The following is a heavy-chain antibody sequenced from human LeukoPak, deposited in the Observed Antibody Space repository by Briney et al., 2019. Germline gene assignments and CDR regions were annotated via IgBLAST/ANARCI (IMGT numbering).Heavy chain of an antibody. J-gene: IGHJ4*02. CDR1: GFSFSSYG. Sequence: PGRSLRLSCAASGFSFSSYGMHWVRQAPGEGLEWVAVISYDGSNKYYADSLKGRFTISRDNSKNTLYLQINSLRAEDTAVYYCARLPRGECWGQGTLVTVSS. CDR3: ARLPRGEC. D-gene: IGHD2/OR15-2a*01. V-gene: IGHV3-30*03. CDR2: ISYDGSNK.